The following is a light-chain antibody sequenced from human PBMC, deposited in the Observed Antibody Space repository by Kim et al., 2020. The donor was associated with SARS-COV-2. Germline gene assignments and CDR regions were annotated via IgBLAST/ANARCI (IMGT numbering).Light chain of an antibody. J-gene: IGLJ3*02. V-gene: IGLV3-9*01. CDR1: NIQTKN. Sequence: SYELTQPLSVSVALGQTARLTCGGNNIQTKNVHWYRQKPGQAPVLVMYKDSKRPSGIPERFPGANSGNTATLTITRAQAGDEADYYCQVWDSGTWVFGGGTKLTVL. CDR2: KDS. CDR3: QVWDSGTWV.